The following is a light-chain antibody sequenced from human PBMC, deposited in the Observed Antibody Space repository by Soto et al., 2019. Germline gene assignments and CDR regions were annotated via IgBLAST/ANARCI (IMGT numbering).Light chain of an antibody. Sequence: QSVMTQPPSVSAAPGQRVTISCSGSSSNIGGNSVSWYQQLPGTAPKLLIYDADKRPSGIPDRFSGSKSGTSATLGITGFQTGDEADHYCGSWDSSLSAYVFGTGTKLTVL. CDR1: SSNIGGNS. CDR2: DAD. V-gene: IGLV1-51*01. CDR3: GSWDSSLSAYV. J-gene: IGLJ1*01.